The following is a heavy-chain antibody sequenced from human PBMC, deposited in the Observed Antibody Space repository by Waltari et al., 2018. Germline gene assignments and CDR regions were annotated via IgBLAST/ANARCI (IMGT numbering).Heavy chain of an antibody. CDR1: GSPLPQLS. V-gene: IGHV1-24*01. CDR3: ATEDLMITFGGVIQ. D-gene: IGHD3-16*01. CDR2: FDPEDGET. Sequence: QVQLLQSGAEVKKPGASVNVSCTVSGSPLPQLSLHSVRQAPGKGLEWMGGFDPEDGETIYAQKFQGRVTMTEDTSTDTAYMELSSLRSEDTAVYYCATEDLMITFGGVIQWGQGTLVTVSS. J-gene: IGHJ4*02.